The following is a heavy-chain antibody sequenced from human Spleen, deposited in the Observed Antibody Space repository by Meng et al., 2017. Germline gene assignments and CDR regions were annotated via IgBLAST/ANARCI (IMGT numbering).Heavy chain of an antibody. Sequence: LSCPVSGGSISSSSYYWGWIRQPPGKGLEWIGSIYSSGSTDYKPSLKSRVTISADTSKNQFSLKLSSVTAADTAVYYCARGSGGSGWSYWGQGTLVTVSS. CDR2: IYSSGST. CDR3: ARGSGGSGWSY. V-gene: IGHV4-39*07. D-gene: IGHD6-19*01. CDR1: GGSISSSSYY. J-gene: IGHJ4*02.